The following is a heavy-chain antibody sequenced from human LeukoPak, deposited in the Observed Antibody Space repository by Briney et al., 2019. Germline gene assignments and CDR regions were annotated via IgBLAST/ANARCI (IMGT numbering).Heavy chain of an antibody. CDR2: IYRGVST. J-gene: IGHJ4*02. Sequence: SETLSLTCTVAGGSLSSSSDYWGWVRQPPGKGLEWIGTIYRGVSTRSNPSLKSRVTISVDTSKNHFSLKWSSVTVADTAVYYCARGPWWLQIIDSWGQGTLVTVSA. CDR1: GGSLSSSSDY. V-gene: IGHV4-39*07. D-gene: IGHD5-24*01. CDR3: ARGPWWLQIIDS.